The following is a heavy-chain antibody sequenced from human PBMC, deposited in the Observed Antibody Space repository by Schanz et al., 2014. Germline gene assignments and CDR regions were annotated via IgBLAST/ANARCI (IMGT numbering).Heavy chain of an antibody. CDR2: ISVYTGNT. Sequence: QIQLVQSGPEVKKPGATVKVSCKASGYTFTTYAMSWVRQAPGQGLEWVGWISVYTGNTKYGQKVQGRVTMTADTSTNTAYMELRSLRSDGTAVYYCARDRRFFDRDDLYYFDSWGQGTLVTVSS. D-gene: IGHD3-3*01. V-gene: IGHV1-18*01. CDR1: GYTFTTYA. J-gene: IGHJ4*02. CDR3: ARDRRFFDRDDLYYFDS.